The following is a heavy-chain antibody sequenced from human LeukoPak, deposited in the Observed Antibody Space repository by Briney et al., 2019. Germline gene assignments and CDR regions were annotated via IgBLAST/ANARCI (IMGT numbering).Heavy chain of an antibody. Sequence: GASVKVSCKVSGYTLTELAIHWVRQAPGKGLEWMGGFDPEDVETIYAQKFQGRVTMTEDTYTDTAYMELSSLRSEDTAVYYCATSETYGFHGTHLDFWGQGTLVTVSS. V-gene: IGHV1-24*01. CDR3: ATSETYGFHGTHLDF. CDR1: GYTLTELA. J-gene: IGHJ4*02. CDR2: FDPEDVET. D-gene: IGHD4-17*01.